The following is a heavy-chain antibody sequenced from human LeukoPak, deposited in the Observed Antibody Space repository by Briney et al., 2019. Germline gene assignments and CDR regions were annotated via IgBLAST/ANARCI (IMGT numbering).Heavy chain of an antibody. J-gene: IGHJ4*02. Sequence: GASVKVSCKASGYTFTSYDINWVRQATGQGLEWMGWMNPNSGNTNYAQKLQGRVTMTTDTSTSTAYMELRSLRSDDTAVYYCARVPDPGCLGYRDHCSSTSCYDYWGQGTLVTVFS. CDR3: ARVPDPGCLGYRDHCSSTSCYDY. CDR1: GYTFTSYD. V-gene: IGHV1-18*01. CDR2: MNPNSGNT. D-gene: IGHD2-2*01.